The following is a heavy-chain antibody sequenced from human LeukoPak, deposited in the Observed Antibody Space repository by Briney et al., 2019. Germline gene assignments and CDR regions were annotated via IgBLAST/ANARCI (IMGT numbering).Heavy chain of an antibody. D-gene: IGHD3-22*01. CDR3: ARDRSYDSSGYLTG. CDR1: GFTFSSYS. V-gene: IGHV3-21*01. CDR2: ISSSSSYI. Sequence: GGSLRLSCAASGFTFSSYSMNWVRQAPGKGLEWVSSISSSSSYIYYADSVKGRFTISRDNAKNSLYLQMNSLRAEGTAVYYCARDRSYDSSGYLTGWGQGTLVTVSS. J-gene: IGHJ4*02.